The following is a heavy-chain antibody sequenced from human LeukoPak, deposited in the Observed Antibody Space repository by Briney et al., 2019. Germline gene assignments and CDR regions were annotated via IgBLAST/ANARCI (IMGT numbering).Heavy chain of an antibody. CDR1: GFIVNTNY. D-gene: IGHD3-10*02. V-gene: IGHV3-53*01. J-gene: IGHJ6*04. CDR3: VELGITMIGGV. CDR2: IYADGNT. Sequence: PGGSLRLSCAASGFIVNTNYMTWVRQAPGRGLEWVSFIYADGNTYYADSVKGRFTISRDNAKNSLYLQMNSLRAEDTAVYYCVELGITMIGGVWGKGTTVTISS.